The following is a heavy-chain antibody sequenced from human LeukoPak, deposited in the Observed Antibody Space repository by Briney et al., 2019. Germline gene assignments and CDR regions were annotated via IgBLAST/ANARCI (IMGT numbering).Heavy chain of an antibody. CDR2: IIPIFGTA. CDR3: ARDSCSSTSCYYYYYYYYMDV. D-gene: IGHD2-2*01. Sequence: ASVKVSCKASGGTFSSYAISWVRQAPGQGLEWMGGIIPIFGTANYAQKFQGRVTITADESTSTAYMELSSLRSEDTAVYYCARDSCSSTSCYYYYYYYYMDVWGKGTTVTVSS. CDR1: GGTFSSYA. V-gene: IGHV1-69*13. J-gene: IGHJ6*03.